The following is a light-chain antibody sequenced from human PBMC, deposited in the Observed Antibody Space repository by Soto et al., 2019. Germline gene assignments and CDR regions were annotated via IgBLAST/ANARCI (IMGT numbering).Light chain of an antibody. V-gene: IGKV3-20*01. CDR3: QPYGSSPFT. CDR2: GAS. J-gene: IGKJ3*01. Sequence: EIVLTQSPGTLSLSPGERATLSCRASQSVSSNYLTWYQQKPGQAHRLLIYGASSRATGIPDRFSGSGSGTDFTRTISRLEPEYFAVYYCQPYGSSPFTFGPGTKVDIK. CDR1: QSVSSNY.